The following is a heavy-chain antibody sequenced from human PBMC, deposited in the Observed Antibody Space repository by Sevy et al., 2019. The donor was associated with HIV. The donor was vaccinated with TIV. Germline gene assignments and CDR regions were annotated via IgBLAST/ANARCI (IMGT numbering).Heavy chain of an antibody. Sequence: GESLKISCKASGYKFTTYWIGWARQMPGKGLEWMGMIYPRDSDTRYSPSFQGQVTIPADTSINTAYLQWSSLKASDTAMYFCAGHVDMTTLIGGLYYFDSWGQGTLVTVSS. CDR3: AGHVDMTTLIGGLYYFDS. V-gene: IGHV5-51*01. J-gene: IGHJ4*02. D-gene: IGHD4-4*01. CDR2: IYPRDSDT. CDR1: GYKFTTYW.